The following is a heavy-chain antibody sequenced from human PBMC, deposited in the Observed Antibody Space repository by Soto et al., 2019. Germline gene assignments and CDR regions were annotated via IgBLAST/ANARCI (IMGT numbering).Heavy chain of an antibody. V-gene: IGHV4-30-4*01. CDR2: IYYSGNT. CDR3: ASGAYMVRGVADY. CDR1: GDSISSADYY. Sequence: QVQLQESGPGLVKPSQTLSLTCTVSGDSISSADYYWSWSRQPPGKGLEWIGYIYYSGNTYYNPSLKSRVTISVDTSKNQLSLKLSSVTAADTAVYYCASGAYMVRGVADYWGQGTLVTVSS. J-gene: IGHJ4*02. D-gene: IGHD3-10*01.